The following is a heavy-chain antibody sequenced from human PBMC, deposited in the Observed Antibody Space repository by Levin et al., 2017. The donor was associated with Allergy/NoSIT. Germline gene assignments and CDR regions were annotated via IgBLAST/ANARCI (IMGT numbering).Heavy chain of an antibody. CDR1: GYSFTSYY. Sequence: RGESLKISCKASGYSFTSYYMHWVRQAPGQGLEWMGVISPSGGNTNYAQNFQGRVTMTRDTSTSTVYMELSSLKSEDTAVYYCARGDSSAYLGYFDYWGQGTLVTVSS. J-gene: IGHJ4*02. CDR2: ISPSGGNT. D-gene: IGHD3-22*01. V-gene: IGHV1-46*01. CDR3: ARGDSSAYLGYFDY.